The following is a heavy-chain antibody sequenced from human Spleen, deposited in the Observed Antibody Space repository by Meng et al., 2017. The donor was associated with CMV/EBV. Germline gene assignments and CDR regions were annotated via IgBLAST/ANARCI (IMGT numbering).Heavy chain of an antibody. CDR1: GFTFNNYA. D-gene: IGHD6-6*01. CDR2: VSGGNA. J-gene: IGHJ4*02. Sequence: GESLKISCAASGFTFNNYAMFWVRQSPGKGLEWVARVSGGNAYYADSVKGRFSVSRDNSRKTPYLQMNGLRTEDTAVYYCALSTSGLKPIDHWGRGTLVTVSS. CDR3: ALSTSGLKPIDH. V-gene: IGHV3-30*04.